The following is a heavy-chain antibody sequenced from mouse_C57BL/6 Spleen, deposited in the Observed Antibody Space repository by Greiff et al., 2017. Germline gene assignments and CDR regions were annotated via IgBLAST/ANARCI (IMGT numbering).Heavy chain of an antibody. V-gene: IGHV3-6*01. CDR1: GYSITSGYY. J-gene: IGHJ3*01. CDR2: ISYDGSN. CDR3: AREGDYDIAY. D-gene: IGHD2-4*01. Sequence: VQLKESGPGLVKPSQSLSLTCSVTGYSITSGYYWNWIRQFPGNKLEWMGYISYDGSNNYNPSLKNRISITRDTSKNQFFLKLNSVTTEDTATYYCAREGDYDIAYWGQGTLVTVSA.